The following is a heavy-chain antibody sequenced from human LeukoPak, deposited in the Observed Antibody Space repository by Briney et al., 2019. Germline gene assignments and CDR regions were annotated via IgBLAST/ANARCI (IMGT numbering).Heavy chain of an antibody. D-gene: IGHD3-22*01. Sequence: PSGTLSLTCIVSGGSISRDYWTWIRQPPGKGLEWIGSIYYTGSTSYNPSLKSRLTISVDTSKNQFSLKLSSVTAADTAVYYCARHLGVITTGFDYWGQGTLVTVSS. CDR1: GGSISRDY. J-gene: IGHJ4*02. V-gene: IGHV4-59*05. CDR2: IYYTGST. CDR3: ARHLGVITTGFDY.